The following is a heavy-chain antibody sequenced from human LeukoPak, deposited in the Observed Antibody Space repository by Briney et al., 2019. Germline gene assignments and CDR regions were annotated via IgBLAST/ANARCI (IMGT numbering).Heavy chain of an antibody. CDR1: GVTFSSYS. CDR2: ISSSSSYI. V-gene: IGHV3-21*01. D-gene: IGHD3-22*01. CDR3: ARAPDHYDSSGPFDY. Sequence: PGGSLRLSCAASGVTFSSYSMNWGRQAPGKGLEWVSSISSSSSYIYYADSVKGRFTISRDNAKNSLYLQMNSLRAEDTAVYYCARAPDHYDSSGPFDYWGQGTLVTVSS. J-gene: IGHJ4*02.